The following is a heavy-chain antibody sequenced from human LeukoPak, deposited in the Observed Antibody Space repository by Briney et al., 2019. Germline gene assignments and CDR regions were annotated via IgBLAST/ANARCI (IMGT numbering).Heavy chain of an antibody. CDR3: AKGKVAVGADPNRFLAYGWQGWFDP. Sequence: PSETLSLTCSVSGVSISSDDCSWVRQPPGKGLEWIGYMYYRGSSNYNPSLKSRVSISLDTSRNQFSLNLNSVTAADSAIYYCAKGKVAVGADPNRFLAYGWQGWFDPWGQRTLVTVSS. D-gene: IGHD3-10*01. J-gene: IGHJ5*02. CDR1: GVSISSDD. V-gene: IGHV4-59*01. CDR2: MYYRGSS.